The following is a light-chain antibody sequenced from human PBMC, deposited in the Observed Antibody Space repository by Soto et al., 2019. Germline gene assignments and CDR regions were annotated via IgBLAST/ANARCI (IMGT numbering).Light chain of an antibody. J-gene: IGKJ1*01. CDR3: QQLNTYPPWT. CDR2: AAS. V-gene: IGKV1-9*01. CDR1: QYISNY. Sequence: DIQLTQSPSFLSASVGDRVTITCRASQYISNYLAWYQRKPGKAPDLLIYAASTLQSGVPSRFSGSGSGTDFTLTISSLQPEDSATYYCQQLNTYPPWTFGQGTKVDIK.